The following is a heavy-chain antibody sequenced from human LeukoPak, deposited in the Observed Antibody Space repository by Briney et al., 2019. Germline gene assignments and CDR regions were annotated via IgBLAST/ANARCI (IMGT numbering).Heavy chain of an antibody. CDR2: INTGETT. V-gene: IGHV3-23*01. CDR1: GFNVGTYA. J-gene: IGHJ3*01. Sequence: GGSLRLSCAASGFNVGTYAMSWVRQAPGGGLEWVSCINTGETTFYADSVKGRFTISRDNSNLYLHMTSLRDEDTALYYCAKGSFDVWGQGTVVIVSS. CDR3: AKGSFDV.